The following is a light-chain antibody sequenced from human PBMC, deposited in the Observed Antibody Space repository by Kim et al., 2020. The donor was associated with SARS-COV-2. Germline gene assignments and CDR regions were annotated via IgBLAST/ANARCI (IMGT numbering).Light chain of an antibody. CDR1: QGVSSSY. CDR2: GAS. Sequence: SPGESAPLSVRASQGVSSSYLAWYQQKPGQAPRLLIYGASSRATGIPDRFSGSGSGTDFTLTISRLEPEDFAVYYCQQYGSSPLCTFGQGTKLEI. V-gene: IGKV3-20*01. CDR3: QQYGSSPLCT. J-gene: IGKJ2*02.